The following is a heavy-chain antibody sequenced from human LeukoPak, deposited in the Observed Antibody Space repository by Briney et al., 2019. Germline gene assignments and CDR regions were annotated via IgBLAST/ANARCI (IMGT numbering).Heavy chain of an antibody. Sequence: PGGSLRLSCAASGFTFSTYSMNWVRQAPGKGLEWVSSISSSSTYIYYADSLKGRFTISRDNAKNPLYLQMNNLRAEDTAVYYCAREVMVRGEYGFDYWGQGTLVTVSS. CDR1: GFTFSTYS. CDR2: ISSSSTYI. V-gene: IGHV3-21*01. D-gene: IGHD3-10*01. J-gene: IGHJ4*02. CDR3: AREVMVRGEYGFDY.